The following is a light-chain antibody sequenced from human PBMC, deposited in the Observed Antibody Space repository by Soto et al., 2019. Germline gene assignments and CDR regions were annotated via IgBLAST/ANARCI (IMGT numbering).Light chain of an antibody. CDR3: QQCNSYWT. V-gene: IGKV1-5*01. CDR1: QSISSW. Sequence: DIQMTQSPSTLSASVGDRVTITCRASQSISSWLAWYQQKPGKAPKLLIYDASSLESGVPSRFSGSGSGTEFTLTISSLQPDDFATYYCQQCNSYWTFGQGTRLEIK. J-gene: IGKJ5*01. CDR2: DAS.